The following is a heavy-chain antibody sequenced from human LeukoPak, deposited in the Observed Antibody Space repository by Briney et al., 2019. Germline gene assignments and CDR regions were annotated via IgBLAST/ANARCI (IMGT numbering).Heavy chain of an antibody. CDR2: ISSSGSTI. Sequence: GGSLRLSCAASGFTFSDYYMSWIRQAPGKGLEWVSYISSSGSTIYYADSVKGRFTISRDNAKNSLYLQMNSLRAEDTAVYYCARDETTVDYYYMDVWGKGTTVTISS. J-gene: IGHJ6*03. CDR3: ARDETTVDYYYMDV. V-gene: IGHV3-11*01. CDR1: GFTFSDYY. D-gene: IGHD4-11*01.